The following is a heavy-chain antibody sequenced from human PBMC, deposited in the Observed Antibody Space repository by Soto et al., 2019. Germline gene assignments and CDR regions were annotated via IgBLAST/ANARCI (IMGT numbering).Heavy chain of an antibody. CDR2: IYYSGST. V-gene: IGHV4-59*01. CDR3: ARNGGRDGYNRQPYYFDY. J-gene: IGHJ4*02. Sequence: SETLSLTCTVSGGSISSYYWSWIRQPPGKGLEWIGYIYYSGSTNYNPSLKSRVTISVDTSKNQFSLKLSSVTAADTAVYYCARNGGRDGYNRQPYYFDYWGQGTLVTVSS. CDR1: GGSISSYY. D-gene: IGHD5-12*01.